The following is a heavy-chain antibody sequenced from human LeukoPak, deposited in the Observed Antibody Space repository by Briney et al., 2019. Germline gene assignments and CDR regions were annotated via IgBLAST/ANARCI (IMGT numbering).Heavy chain of an antibody. J-gene: IGHJ4*02. CDR3: ARQSEPKGDY. CDR1: GYTFSDYY. Sequence: ASVKVSCKASGYTFSDYYIHWVRQAPGQGLEWMGRINPNSGVTNYAKNFQGRVTITRDTSISTGSMELSSLRSDDTAVYYCARQSEPKGDYWGQGTLVTVSS. CDR2: INPNSGVT. V-gene: IGHV1-2*06.